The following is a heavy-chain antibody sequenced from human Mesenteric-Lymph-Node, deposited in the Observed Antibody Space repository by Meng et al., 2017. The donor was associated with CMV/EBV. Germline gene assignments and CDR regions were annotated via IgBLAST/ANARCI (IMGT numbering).Heavy chain of an antibody. J-gene: IGHJ4*02. D-gene: IGHD2-21*01. CDR2: IIPIFGTA. V-gene: IGHV1-69*05. CDR3: ARGGRFCGGDCYDY. CDR1: GGTFSSYA. Sequence: SVKVSCKASGGTFSSYAISWVRQAPGQGLEWMGGIIPIFGTANYAQKFQGRVTITTDESTSTAYMELSSLRSDDTAVYYCARGGRFCGGDCYDYWGQGMLVTVSS.